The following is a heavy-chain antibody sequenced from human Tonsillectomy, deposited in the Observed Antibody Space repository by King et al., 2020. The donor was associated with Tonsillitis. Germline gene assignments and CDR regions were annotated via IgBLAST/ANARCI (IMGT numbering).Heavy chain of an antibody. D-gene: IGHD3-22*01. J-gene: IGHJ4*02. CDR3: AREYYYDTQGWDY. V-gene: IGHV3-33*01. Sequence: VQLVESGGGVVQPGRSLRLSCAAPGFTFSNYGMHWVRQAPGKGLEWVAVIWYDGSNKYYADSVKGRFTISRDNSKNPLYLQMNSLRAEDTAVYYCAREYYYDTQGWDYWGQGTLVTVSS. CDR1: GFTFSNYG. CDR2: IWYDGSNK.